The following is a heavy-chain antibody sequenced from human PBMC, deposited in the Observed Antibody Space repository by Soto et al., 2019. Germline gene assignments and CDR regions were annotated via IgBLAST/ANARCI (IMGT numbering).Heavy chain of an antibody. CDR2: IFHSGDT. CDR1: GDSISNSRW. CDR3: AYSTGWYRHDV. V-gene: IGHV4-4*02. J-gene: IGHJ3*01. Sequence: QVQLQESGPGLVKPSGTLSLTCAVSGDSISNSRWWTWVPQPPGKGLEWIGDIFHSGDTNYNPSLKSRVFISVDKSQNQFSLKVSSVTAADTAVYYCAYSTGWYRHDVWGQGTLVTVSS. D-gene: IGHD6-19*01.